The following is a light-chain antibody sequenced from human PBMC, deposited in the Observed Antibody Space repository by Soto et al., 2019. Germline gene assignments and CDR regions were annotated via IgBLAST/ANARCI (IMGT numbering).Light chain of an antibody. CDR3: QQYNSYPWT. V-gene: IGKV1-39*01. CDR2: AAS. Sequence: DIQVTQSQSSLSASVGDRVTITCRASQSISSYLNWYQQKPGKAPKLLIYAASSLQSGVPSRFSGSGSGTEFTLTIGSLQPDDFAAYYCQQYNSYPWTFGQGAKVDI. CDR1: QSISSY. J-gene: IGKJ1*01.